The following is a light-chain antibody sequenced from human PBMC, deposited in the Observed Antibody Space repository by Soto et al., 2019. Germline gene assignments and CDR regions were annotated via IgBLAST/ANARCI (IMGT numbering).Light chain of an antibody. CDR2: GAS. V-gene: IGKV3-20*01. Sequence: EIVLTQSPATLSLSPGERATLSCRASQSVSSGYLAWYQQKPGPAPRLLIYGASSRATGIPDRFSGSGSGTDFTLTISSLEPEDFAVYYCQQYSSSPRTFGQGTKLEIK. CDR1: QSVSSGY. CDR3: QQYSSSPRT. J-gene: IGKJ2*01.